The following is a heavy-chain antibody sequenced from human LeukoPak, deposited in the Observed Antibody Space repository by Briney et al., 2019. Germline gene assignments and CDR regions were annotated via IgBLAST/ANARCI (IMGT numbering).Heavy chain of an antibody. D-gene: IGHD1-1*01. Sequence: ASVKVSCKASGYTFTGYYMHWVRQAPGQGLEWMGWINPNSGGTKYAQKFQGRVTMTTDTSISTVYMELSRLTSDDTAVYYCARDKQLDWAHYHYCYMDGWGKGTTVTVSS. CDR1: GYTFTGYY. V-gene: IGHV1-2*02. CDR3: ARDKQLDWAHYHYCYMDG. J-gene: IGHJ6*03. CDR2: INPNSGGT.